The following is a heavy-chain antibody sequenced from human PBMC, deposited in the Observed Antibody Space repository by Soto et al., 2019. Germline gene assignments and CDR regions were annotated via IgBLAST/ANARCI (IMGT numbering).Heavy chain of an antibody. CDR1: GYTFTSYD. J-gene: IGHJ5*02. V-gene: IGHV1-8*01. D-gene: IGHD6-6*01. CDR2: MNPNSGNT. CDR3: ARGDQYSSSSVYNWFDP. Sequence: QVQLVQSGAEVKKPGASVKVSCKASGYTFTSYDINWVRQATGQGLEWMGWMNPNSGNTGYAQKFQGRVTMTRNTSISTAYMELSILRSEDTAVYYCARGDQYSSSSVYNWFDPWGQGTLVTVSS.